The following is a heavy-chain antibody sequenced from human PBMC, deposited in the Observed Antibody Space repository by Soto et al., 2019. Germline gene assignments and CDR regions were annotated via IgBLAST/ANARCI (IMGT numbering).Heavy chain of an antibody. CDR3: VTGGNHHYFDY. CDR2: ISTYNGNT. Sequence: QIQLVQSGAEVKKPGASLKVSCKASGYTFTTYGISWLRQVPGQGLEWMGWISTYNGNTNYALKLRGRVTVTTDTCTSTAYMEVRSLRSDDTAMYYCVTGGNHHYFDYWGQGTLVTVSS. CDR1: GYTFTTYG. V-gene: IGHV1-18*01. J-gene: IGHJ4*02. D-gene: IGHD1-26*01.